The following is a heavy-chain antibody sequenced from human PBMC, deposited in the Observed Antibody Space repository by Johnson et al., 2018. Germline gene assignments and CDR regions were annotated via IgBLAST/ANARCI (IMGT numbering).Heavy chain of an antibody. D-gene: IGHD5-18*01. CDR1: GGSFSNYA. CDR3: ARESVGKGVSSGQVEAAMVTGYYYYGRDV. Sequence: QVQLVQSGAEVKKPGSSVKVSCKASGGSFSNYAISWVRQAPGQGLEWMGGIIPLSGTANYAQKFQGRVTITADESTSTVYMELSSLRSEDTAVFYCARESVGKGVSSGQVEAAMVTGYYYYGRDVWGQGTTVTVSS. V-gene: IGHV1-69*01. J-gene: IGHJ6*02. CDR2: IIPLSGTA.